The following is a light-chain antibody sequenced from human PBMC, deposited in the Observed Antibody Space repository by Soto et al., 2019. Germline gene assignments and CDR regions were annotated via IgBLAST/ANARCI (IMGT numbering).Light chain of an antibody. J-gene: IGLJ1*01. CDR1: SSDVGRYNY. CDR2: EVS. CDR3: SSYTSSTTYV. Sequence: QSALTQPASVSGSPGQSITISCTGTSSDVGRYNYVSWYQQYPGKAPKLMIFEVSYRPSGVSNRFSGSKSGSTASLTISGLQAEDEDDYYCSSYTSSTTYVFGTGTKLTVL. V-gene: IGLV2-14*01.